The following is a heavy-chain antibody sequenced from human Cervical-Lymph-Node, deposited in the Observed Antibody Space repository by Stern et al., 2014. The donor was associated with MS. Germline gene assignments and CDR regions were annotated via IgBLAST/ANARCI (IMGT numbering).Heavy chain of an antibody. J-gene: IGHJ4*02. D-gene: IGHD3-10*01. CDR2: MYGDDDK. V-gene: IGHV2-5*02. CDR3: AHTLITLDRGVPFDY. Sequence: QVTLRESGPTLVKPTQTLTLTCTFSGFSLNSRGAGVGWIRQPPGKALEWLVLMYGDDDKRYSPSLKSRLTITKDSSKNQVVLTMTNMDPVDTATYYCAHTLITLDRGVPFDYWGQGTLVIVSS. CDR1: GFSLNSRGAG.